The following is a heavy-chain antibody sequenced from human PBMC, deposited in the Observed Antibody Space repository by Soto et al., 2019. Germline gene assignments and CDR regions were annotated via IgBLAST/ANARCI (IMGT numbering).Heavy chain of an antibody. CDR3: ARRKYLDY. Sequence: GGSLRLSCTTSGFTFGDYAMSWFRQAPGKGLEWIGYIRSKTYGGTTEYAASVKGRFTISRDDSKRVAHLQMNSLESEDTAVYYCARRKYLDYWGQGTLVTVPQ. CDR1: GFTFGDYA. CDR2: IRSKTYGGTT. V-gene: IGHV3-49*03. J-gene: IGHJ4*02.